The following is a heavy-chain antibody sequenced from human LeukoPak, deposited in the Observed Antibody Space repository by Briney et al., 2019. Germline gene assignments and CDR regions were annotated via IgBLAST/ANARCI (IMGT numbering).Heavy chain of an antibody. CDR3: ARASSVTSYYFYGADV. J-gene: IGHJ6*02. CDR1: GFTFSEYY. D-gene: IGHD3-10*01. Sequence: GGSLRLSCTASGFTFSEYYMSWIRQPPAKCLEGVSYISSSSSYINYADSVKGRFTISRDNAKNSLYLQMNSLRAEDTAVYYCARASSVTSYYFYGADVWGQGTTVTVSS. CDR2: ISSSSSYI. V-gene: IGHV3-11*06.